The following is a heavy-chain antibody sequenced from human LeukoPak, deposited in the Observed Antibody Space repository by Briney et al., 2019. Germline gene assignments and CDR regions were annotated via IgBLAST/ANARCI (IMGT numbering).Heavy chain of an antibody. CDR2: IYYSGST. CDR1: GGSFSGYY. Sequence: PSETLSLTCAVYGGSFSGYYWSWIRQPPGKGLEWIGYIYYSGSTNYNPSLKSRVTISVDTSKNQFSLKLSSVTAADTAVYYCARRDCSSTSCYEGENWFDPWGQGTLVTVSS. D-gene: IGHD2-2*01. J-gene: IGHJ5*02. V-gene: IGHV4-59*08. CDR3: ARRDCSSTSCYEGENWFDP.